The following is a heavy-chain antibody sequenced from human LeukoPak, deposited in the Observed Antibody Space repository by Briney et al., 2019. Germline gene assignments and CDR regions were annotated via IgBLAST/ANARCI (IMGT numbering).Heavy chain of an antibody. Sequence: PSETLSLTCAVYGGSFSGYYWSWIRQPPGKGLEWIGEINHRGSTNYNPSLKSRVTISVDTSKNQFSLKLSSVTAEDTAVYYCAREGFVCSSTSFCHYYYYYMDVWGKGTTVTVSS. J-gene: IGHJ6*03. D-gene: IGHD2-2*01. CDR3: AREGFVCSSTSFCHYYYYYMDV. CDR1: GGSFSGYY. V-gene: IGHV4-34*01. CDR2: INHRGST.